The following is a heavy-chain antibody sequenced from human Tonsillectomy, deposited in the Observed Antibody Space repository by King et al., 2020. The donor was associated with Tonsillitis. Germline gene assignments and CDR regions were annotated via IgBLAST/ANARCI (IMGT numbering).Heavy chain of an antibody. V-gene: IGHV3-30*18. D-gene: IGHD2-2*01. CDR3: AKDNQADCSSTSCYGEYGMDV. CDR2: ISYDGSNQ. J-gene: IGHJ6*02. Sequence: VQLVESGGGVVQPGRSLRLSCAASGFSFSIYGMHWVRQAPGKGLEWVAVISYDGSNQYYADSVKGRFTISRDNSKHTLYLQMNSLRAEDTAVYYCAKDNQADCSSTSCYGEYGMDVWGQGTTVTVSS. CDR1: GFSFSIYG.